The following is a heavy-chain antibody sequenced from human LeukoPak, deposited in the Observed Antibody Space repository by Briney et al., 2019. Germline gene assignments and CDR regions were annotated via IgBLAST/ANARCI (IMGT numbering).Heavy chain of an antibody. CDR3: ARDSLRGWVPDY. CDR2: IWYDGSNK. CDR1: GFTFSSYG. Sequence: GGSLRLSCAASGFTFSSYGMHWVRQAPGKGLEWVAVIWYDGSNKYYADSVKGRFTISRDNSKNTLYLQMNSLRAEDTAVYYCARDSLRGWVPDYWGQGTLVTVSS. D-gene: IGHD6-19*01. V-gene: IGHV3-33*01. J-gene: IGHJ4*02.